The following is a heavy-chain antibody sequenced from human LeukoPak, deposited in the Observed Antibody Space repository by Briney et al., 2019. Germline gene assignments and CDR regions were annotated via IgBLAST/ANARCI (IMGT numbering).Heavy chain of an antibody. CDR2: ISYDGSNK. Sequence: PWGSLRLSCVASGFTFSSYNMHWVRQAPGKGLEWMAVISYDGSNKYYADSVKGRFTISRDNSNNMLYLQMNSLRAEDTAVYYCARGGSYLSAFDIWGQGTMVTVSS. V-gene: IGHV3-30*03. D-gene: IGHD1-26*01. CDR1: GFTFSSYN. J-gene: IGHJ3*02. CDR3: ARGGSYLSAFDI.